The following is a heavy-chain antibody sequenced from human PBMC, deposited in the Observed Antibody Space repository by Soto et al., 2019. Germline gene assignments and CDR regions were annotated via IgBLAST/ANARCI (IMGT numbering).Heavy chain of an antibody. V-gene: IGHV3-30*18. Sequence: GGSLRLSCAASGFTFSSYGMHWVRQAPGKGLEWLAVISYDGSNKYYADSVKGRFTISRDNSKNTLYLQMNSLRAEDTAVYYCAKELELGLVGIYYGMDVWGQGTTVTVSS. D-gene: IGHD6-19*01. CDR3: AKELELGLVGIYYGMDV. CDR2: ISYDGSNK. CDR1: GFTFSSYG. J-gene: IGHJ6*02.